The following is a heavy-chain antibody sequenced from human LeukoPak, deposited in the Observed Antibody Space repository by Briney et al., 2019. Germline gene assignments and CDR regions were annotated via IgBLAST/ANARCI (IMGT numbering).Heavy chain of an antibody. V-gene: IGHV4-39*01. D-gene: IGHD5-12*01. Sequence: SETLSLTCIVSGGSISSSSYYWDWIRQAPGEGLEWIGNFYDSGNTRYNPSLKSRVTISGDTSKTQFSLKLTSVTAADTAVYYCARHTRPGYSGYENAFDSWGQGTMVTVSS. J-gene: IGHJ3*02. CDR3: ARHTRPGYSGYENAFDS. CDR1: GGSISSSSYY. CDR2: FYDSGNT.